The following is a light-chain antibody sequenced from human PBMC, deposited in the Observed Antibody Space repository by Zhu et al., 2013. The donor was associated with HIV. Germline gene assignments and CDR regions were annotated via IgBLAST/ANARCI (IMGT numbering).Light chain of an antibody. V-gene: IGKV1-9*01. Sequence: DIQMTQSPSTLSASVGDRVTITCRASQGISTNLAWYQQKPGKAPKLLIYAASTSQSGVPSRFSGSGSGTEFTLTINSLQPEDFATFYCQQLNNYPLTFGGGTKVEI. J-gene: IGKJ4*01. CDR2: AAS. CDR1: QGISTN. CDR3: QQLNNYPLT.